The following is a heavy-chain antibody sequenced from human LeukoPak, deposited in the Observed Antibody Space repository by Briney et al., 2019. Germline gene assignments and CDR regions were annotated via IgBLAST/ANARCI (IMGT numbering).Heavy chain of an antibody. V-gene: IGHV4-4*02. CDR3: ARENYGSGSYYNGPLDY. D-gene: IGHD3-10*01. CDR2: IYHSGST. J-gene: IGHJ4*02. Sequence: SSGTLSLTCAVSGGSISSSNWWSWVRQPPGKGLEWIGEIYHSGSTNYNPSLKSRVTISVDKSKNQSSLKLSSVTAADTAVYYCARENYGSGSYYNGPLDYWGQGTLVTVSS. CDR1: GGSISSSNW.